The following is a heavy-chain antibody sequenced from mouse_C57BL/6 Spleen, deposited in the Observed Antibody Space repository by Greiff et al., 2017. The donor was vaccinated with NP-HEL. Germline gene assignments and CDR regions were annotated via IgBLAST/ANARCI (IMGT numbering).Heavy chain of an antibody. J-gene: IGHJ1*03. D-gene: IGHD1-1*01. CDR1: GYTFTSYW. V-gene: IGHV1-74*01. Sequence: QVQLKQPGAELVKPGASVKVSCKASGYTFTSYWMHWVKQRPGQGLEWIGRIHPSDSDTNYNQKFKGKATLTVDKSSSTAYMQLSSLTSEDSAVYYCALNYGSSPWYFDVWGTGTTVTVSS. CDR2: IHPSDSDT. CDR3: ALNYGSSPWYFDV.